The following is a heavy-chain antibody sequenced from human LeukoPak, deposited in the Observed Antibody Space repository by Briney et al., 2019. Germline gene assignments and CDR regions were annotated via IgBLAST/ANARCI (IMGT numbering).Heavy chain of an antibody. CDR2: IYYSGST. CDR1: GYSISSGYY. J-gene: IGHJ5*02. D-gene: IGHD3-10*01. Sequence: SETLSLTCTVSGYSISSGYYWGWIRQPPGKGLEWIGSIYYSGSTYYNPSLKSRVTISVDTSKNQFSLKLSSVTAADTAVYYCARRGGSGSYYRRWFDPWGQGTLVTVSS. V-gene: IGHV4-38-2*02. CDR3: ARRGGSGSYYRRWFDP.